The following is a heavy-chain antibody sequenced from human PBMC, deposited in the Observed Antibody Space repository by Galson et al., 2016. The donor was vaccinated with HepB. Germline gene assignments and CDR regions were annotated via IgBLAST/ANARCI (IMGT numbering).Heavy chain of an antibody. D-gene: IGHD6-13*01. CDR1: GGSISSSNW. Sequence: SETLSLTCAVSGGSISSSNWWGWVRQPPGKGLEWIGEIYHSGSTKYNPSLKHQGTISIDEAKNDLSLKLTSVTAADTAVYYCAGVEGYSSSFYGMDVWGQGTTVTVSS. J-gene: IGHJ6*02. CDR2: IYHSGST. CDR3: AGVEGYSSSFYGMDV. V-gene: IGHV4-4*02.